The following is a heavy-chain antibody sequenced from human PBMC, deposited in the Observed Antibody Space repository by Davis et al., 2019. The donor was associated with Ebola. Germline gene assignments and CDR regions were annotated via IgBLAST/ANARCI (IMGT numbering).Heavy chain of an antibody. V-gene: IGHV3-23*01. Sequence: GESLKISCAASEFTFSSYGMTWVRRAPGKGLEWVSSISAGGTAPYYADSVKGRFTISRDNSKNTLSLQMDSLRADDTAVYYCAKSFLITGSHMSEFRGVDYWGQGTVVTVSS. CDR2: ISAGGTAP. D-gene: IGHD2-8*02. CDR3: AKSFLITGSHMSEFRGVDY. J-gene: IGHJ4*02. CDR1: EFTFSSYG.